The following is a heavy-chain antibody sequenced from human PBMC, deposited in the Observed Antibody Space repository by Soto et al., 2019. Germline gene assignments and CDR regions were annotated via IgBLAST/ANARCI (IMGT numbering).Heavy chain of an antibody. Sequence: GGSLRLSCAASGFTVSSNYMSWVRQAPGKGLEWVSVIYSGGSTYYADSVKGRFTISRDNSKNTLYLQMNSLRAEDTAVYYCARVSITGTTAYYYYGMDVWGQGTTVTVSS. CDR1: GFTVSSNY. CDR3: ARVSITGTTAYYYYGMDV. CDR2: IYSGGST. V-gene: IGHV3-53*01. D-gene: IGHD1-7*01. J-gene: IGHJ6*02.